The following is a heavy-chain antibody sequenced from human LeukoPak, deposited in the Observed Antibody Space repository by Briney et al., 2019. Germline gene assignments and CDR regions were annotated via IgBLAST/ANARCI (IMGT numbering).Heavy chain of an antibody. J-gene: IGHJ3*01. CDR2: INSDGSEG. CDR3: ARSSYSSSSSV. Sequence: GRSLRLSCAVSGFTFSGFWMSWSRQAPGKGLEWVASINSDGSEGYYADVVKGRFTISRDNAKNSLYLQINSLRAEDTAVYYCARSSYSSSSSVWGQGTMVTVSS. CDR1: GFTFSGFW. V-gene: IGHV3-7*03. D-gene: IGHD6-6*01.